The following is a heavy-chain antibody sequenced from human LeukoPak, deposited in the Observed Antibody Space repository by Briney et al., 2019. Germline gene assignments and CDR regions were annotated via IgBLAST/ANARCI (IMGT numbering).Heavy chain of an antibody. Sequence: PGGSLRLSCAASGFTFSSYGMHWDRQAPGKGLEWVAVISYDGSNKYYADSVKGRFTISRDNSKNTLYLQMNSLRAEDTAVYYCAKTVGYYYDSSGMSRWGQGTLVTVSS. D-gene: IGHD3-22*01. CDR2: ISYDGSNK. CDR1: GFTFSSYG. CDR3: AKTVGYYYDSSGMSR. J-gene: IGHJ4*02. V-gene: IGHV3-30*18.